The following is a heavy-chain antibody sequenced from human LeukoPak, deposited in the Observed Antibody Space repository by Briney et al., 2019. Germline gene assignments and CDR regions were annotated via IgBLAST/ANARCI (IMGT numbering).Heavy chain of an antibody. Sequence: PGGSLRLSCAASGFTFSSYAMSWVRQAPGKGVEWVSAISGSGGSTYYADSVKGRFTISRDNSKNTLYLQMNSLRAEDTAVYYCAKGGGDYSKGIDYWGQGTLVTVSS. CDR1: GFTFSSYA. D-gene: IGHD4-11*01. J-gene: IGHJ4*02. V-gene: IGHV3-23*01. CDR2: ISGSGGST. CDR3: AKGGGDYSKGIDY.